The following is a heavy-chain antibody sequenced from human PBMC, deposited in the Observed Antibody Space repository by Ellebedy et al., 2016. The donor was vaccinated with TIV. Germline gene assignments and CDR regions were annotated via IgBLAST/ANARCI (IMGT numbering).Heavy chain of an antibody. Sequence: GGSLRLSXAASGFTFSSYGMHWVRQAPGKGLEWVAVIWYDGSNKYYADSVKGRFTISRDNSKNTLYLQMNSLRAEDTAVYYCARKMTTVTTDYFDYWGQGTLVTVSP. CDR2: IWYDGSNK. D-gene: IGHD4-17*01. CDR1: GFTFSSYG. J-gene: IGHJ4*02. CDR3: ARKMTTVTTDYFDY. V-gene: IGHV3-33*01.